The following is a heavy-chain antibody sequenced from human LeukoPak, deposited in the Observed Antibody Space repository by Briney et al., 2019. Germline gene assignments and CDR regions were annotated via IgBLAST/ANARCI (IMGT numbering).Heavy chain of an antibody. Sequence: ASVKVSCKASGYTFIDYFIYGVRQAPGQGLEWMGWIDPKSGDTYYAQKFQGRVTMTRHTSITTSYMELSRLRSDDTAVYYCARKVPNDSSGYYYRGQFDPWGQGTLVTVSS. CDR3: ARKVPNDSSGYYYRGQFDP. D-gene: IGHD3-22*01. CDR2: IDPKSGDT. J-gene: IGHJ5*02. CDR1: GYTFIDYF. V-gene: IGHV1-2*02.